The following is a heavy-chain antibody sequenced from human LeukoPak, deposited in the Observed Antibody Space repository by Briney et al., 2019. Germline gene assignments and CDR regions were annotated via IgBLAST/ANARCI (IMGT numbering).Heavy chain of an antibody. J-gene: IGHJ5*02. CDR1: GFSFSSYA. D-gene: IGHD4-11*01. Sequence: GGSLRLSCAASGFSFSSYAMSWVRQAPGKGLESVSGTSGSGDITYYADSVKGRFTISRDNSKNTLYLQVNSLRAEDTAIYYCAKGGSATITTGGFDPWGQGTLVTVSS. CDR2: TSGSGDIT. CDR3: AKGGSATITTGGFDP. V-gene: IGHV3-23*01.